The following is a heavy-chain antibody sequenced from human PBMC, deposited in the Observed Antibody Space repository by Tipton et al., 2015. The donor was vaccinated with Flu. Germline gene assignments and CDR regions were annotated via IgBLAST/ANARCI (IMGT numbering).Heavy chain of an antibody. CDR3: AIFKNPGH. CDR2: INEDGSTT. Sequence: SLRLSCAASGFIFSSYWVLWVRQAPGKGLEWVANINEDGSTTYYLGSVRGRFTISRDNARNSVFLQMNSLRVEDTALYYCAIFKNPGHWGQGTLVTVSS. D-gene: IGHD2/OR15-2a*01. V-gene: IGHV3-7*01. J-gene: IGHJ4*02. CDR1: GFIFSSYW.